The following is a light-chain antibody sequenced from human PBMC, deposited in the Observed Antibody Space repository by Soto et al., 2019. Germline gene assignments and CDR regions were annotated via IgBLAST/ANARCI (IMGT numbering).Light chain of an antibody. CDR2: KND. J-gene: IGLJ3*02. Sequence: QSVLTEPPSASGTPGQRVTIPFSGGSSNIGSKYVYWHQQLPGTAPKLLIRKNDQRHSGVPDRFSGYKSSTPASLAISEFRSEDEADYYCTSWDDSRSGPVFGGGTELTVL. V-gene: IGLV1-47*01. CDR3: TSWDDSRSGPV. CDR1: SSNIGSKY.